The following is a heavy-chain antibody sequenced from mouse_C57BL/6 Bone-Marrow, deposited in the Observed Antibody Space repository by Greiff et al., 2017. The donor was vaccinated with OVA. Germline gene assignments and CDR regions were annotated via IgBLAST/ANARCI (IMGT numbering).Heavy chain of an antibody. D-gene: IGHD1-1*01. CDR1: GYTFTSYG. V-gene: IGHV1-81*01. CDR3: ARGTTVVATPYAMDY. Sequence: QVQLQQSGAELARPGASVKLSCKASGYTFTSYGISWVKQRTGQGLEWIGEIYPRSGNTYYNEKFKGKATLTADKSSSTAYMELRSLTSEDSAVYFCARGTTVVATPYAMDYWGQGTSVTVSS. CDR2: IYPRSGNT. J-gene: IGHJ4*01.